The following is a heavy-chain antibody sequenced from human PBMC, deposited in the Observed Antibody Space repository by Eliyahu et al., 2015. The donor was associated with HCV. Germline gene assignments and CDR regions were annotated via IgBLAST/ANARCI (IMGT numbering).Heavy chain of an antibody. CDR1: GYTFTGYY. J-gene: IGHJ6*02. D-gene: IGHD2-2*01. CDR2: INPNSGGT. V-gene: IGHV1-2*02. CDR3: ARDLIVVVPAAIRDYYYYGMDV. Sequence: QVQLVQSGAEVKKPGASVKVSCKASGYTFTGYYMXWVRQAPGQGLEWMGWINPNSGGTNYAQKFQGRVTMTRDTSISTAYMELSRLRSDDTAVYYCARDLIVVVPAAIRDYYYYGMDVWGQGTTVTVSS.